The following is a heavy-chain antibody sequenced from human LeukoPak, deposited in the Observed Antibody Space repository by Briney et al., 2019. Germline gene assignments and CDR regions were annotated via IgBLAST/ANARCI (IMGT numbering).Heavy chain of an antibody. CDR1: GFTFSSYE. CDR3: AELGITMIGGV. V-gene: IGHV3-48*03. Sequence: PGGSLRLSCAASGFTFSSYEMNWVRQAPGKGLEWVSSIRGNTGTTYYADSVKGRFTISRDNAKNSLYLQMNSLRAEDTAVYYCAELGITMIGGVWGKGTTVTISS. CDR2: IRGNTGTT. D-gene: IGHD3-10*02. J-gene: IGHJ6*04.